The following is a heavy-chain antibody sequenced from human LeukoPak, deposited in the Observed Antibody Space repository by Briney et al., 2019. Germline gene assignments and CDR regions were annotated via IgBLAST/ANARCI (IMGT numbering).Heavy chain of an antibody. J-gene: IGHJ4*02. Sequence: PGGSLRLSCAASGFTFSIYAMSWVRQAPGKGLEWVSAISSSGGSTYYADSVKGRFAISRDNSKNTLYLQMNSLRAEDTAVYYCARDRRDNKYYFDYWGQGTLVTVSS. CDR1: GFTFSIYA. CDR2: ISSSGGST. CDR3: ARDRRDNKYYFDY. D-gene: IGHD2-15*01. V-gene: IGHV3-23*01.